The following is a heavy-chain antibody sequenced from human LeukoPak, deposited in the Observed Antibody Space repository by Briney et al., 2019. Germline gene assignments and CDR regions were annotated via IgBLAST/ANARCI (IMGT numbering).Heavy chain of an antibody. D-gene: IGHD3-3*01. CDR3: ARLWSGYRPPDY. Sequence: PSETLSLTCTVSGNSVSSGSYYWSWIRQPPGKGLEWIGSIYYSGNTYYNPSLKSRVTISVDTSKNQFSLKLSSVTAADTAVYYCARLWSGYRPPDYWGQGTLVTVSS. V-gene: IGHV4-39*01. CDR2: IYYSGNT. J-gene: IGHJ4*02. CDR1: GNSVSSGSYY.